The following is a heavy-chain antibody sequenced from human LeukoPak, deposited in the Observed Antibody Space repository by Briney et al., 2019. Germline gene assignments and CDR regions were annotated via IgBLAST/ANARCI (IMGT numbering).Heavy chain of an antibody. CDR3: ARLYEGYCSGGSCYWFNP. CDR1: GGSISSSSYY. D-gene: IGHD2-15*01. V-gene: IGHV4-39*01. CDR2: IDYTGST. J-gene: IGHJ5*02. Sequence: SETLSLTCTVSGGSISSSSYYWGWIRQPPGKGLEWIGNIDYTGSTYYNPSLKSRVTISVDTSKNQFSLKLSSVTAADTAVYYCARLYEGYCSGGSCYWFNPWGQGILVTVSS.